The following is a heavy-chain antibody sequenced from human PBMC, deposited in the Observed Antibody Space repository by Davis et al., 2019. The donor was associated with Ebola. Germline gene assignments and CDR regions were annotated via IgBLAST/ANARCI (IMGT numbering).Heavy chain of an antibody. CDR1: GYIFTSYG. CDR3: ARGSENYCIGTTCYLSEADF. Sequence: ASVKVSCKASGYIFTSYGINWIRQAPGQGLEWMGWIGIYNLKTHYAQKFQGRVSLTTDTTSTAYMELRSLPSDDTAVYYCARGSENYCIGTTCYLSEADFWGQGTQVTVS. D-gene: IGHD2-2*01. CDR2: IGIYNLKT. J-gene: IGHJ4*02. V-gene: IGHV1-18*01.